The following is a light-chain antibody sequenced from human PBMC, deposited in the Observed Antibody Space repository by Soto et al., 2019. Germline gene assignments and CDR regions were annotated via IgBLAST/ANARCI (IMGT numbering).Light chain of an antibody. CDR1: QTISTW. CDR2: HSS. CDR3: QQYDKYST. V-gene: IGKV1-5*01. Sequence: IQMTQSPSTLSASAGDRVTITCRASQTISTWLAWYQQKPGQAPKLLIYHSSSLESGVPSRFRGSGSGTEFTVTISSLQPDDCATYYCQQYDKYSTFGQGTKLEIK. J-gene: IGKJ2*01.